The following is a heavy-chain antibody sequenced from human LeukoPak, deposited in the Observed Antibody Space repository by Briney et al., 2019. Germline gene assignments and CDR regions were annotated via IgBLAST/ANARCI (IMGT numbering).Heavy chain of an antibody. CDR3: ARALPYYYDSSGYYTNWFDP. CDR1: GYTFTSYG. D-gene: IGHD3-22*01. CDR2: ISAYNGNT. Sequence: ASVKVSCKASGYTFTSYGISWVRQAPGQGLEWMGWISAYNGNTNYAQKLQGRVTMTTDTSTSTAYMELRSLRSDDTAVYYCARALPYYYDSSGYYTNWFDPWGQGTLVTVSS. J-gene: IGHJ5*02. V-gene: IGHV1-18*01.